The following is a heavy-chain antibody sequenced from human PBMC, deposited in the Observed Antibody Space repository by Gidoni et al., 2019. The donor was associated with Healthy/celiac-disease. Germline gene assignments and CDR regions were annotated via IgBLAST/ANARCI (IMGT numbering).Heavy chain of an antibody. Sequence: QLQLQASGPGLVKPSQTLSPPCAVSCGSISSGGYSGSWIRQPPGKGLEWSGYIYHSGSTYYNPSLNSRVTISVDRSKNQFSLKLSSVTAADTAVYYCARAAAAYYGMDVWGQGTTVTVSS. CDR3: ARAAAAYYGMDV. J-gene: IGHJ6*02. D-gene: IGHD6-13*01. CDR1: CGSISSGGYS. V-gene: IGHV4-30-2*01. CDR2: IYHSGST.